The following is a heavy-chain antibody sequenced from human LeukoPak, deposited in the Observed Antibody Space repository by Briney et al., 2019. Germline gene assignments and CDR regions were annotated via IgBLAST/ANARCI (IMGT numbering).Heavy chain of an antibody. CDR3: ARAEQLWLLGG. J-gene: IGHJ4*02. V-gene: IGHV3-48*03. D-gene: IGHD5-18*01. CDR1: GFTFSSYE. CDR2: ISSSGSTI. Sequence: GSLRLSCAASGFTFSSYEMNWVRQAPGKGLEWVSYISSSGSTIYYADSVKGRFTISRDNAKNSLYLQMNSLRAEDTAVYCCARAEQLWLLGGWGQGTLVTVSS.